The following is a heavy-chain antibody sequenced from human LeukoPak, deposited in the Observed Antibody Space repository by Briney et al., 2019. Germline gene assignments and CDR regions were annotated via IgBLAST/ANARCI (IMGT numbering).Heavy chain of an antibody. CDR1: GGTFSSYA. CDR3: ARDDLNSSGWFIRFDP. J-gene: IGHJ5*02. D-gene: IGHD6-19*01. V-gene: IGHV1-69*13. Sequence: ASVKVSCKASGGTFSSYAISWVRQAPGQGLEWMGGIIPIFGTANYAQKFQGRVTITADESTSTAYMELSSLRSEDTAVYYCARDDLNSSGWFIRFDPWGQGTLVTVSS. CDR2: IIPIFGTA.